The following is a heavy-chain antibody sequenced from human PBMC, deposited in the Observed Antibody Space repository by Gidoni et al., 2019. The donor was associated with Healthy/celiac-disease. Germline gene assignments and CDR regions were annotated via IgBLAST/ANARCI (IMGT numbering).Heavy chain of an antibody. D-gene: IGHD5-12*01. V-gene: IGHV3-21*01. CDR3: ARDGYNPAWDY. J-gene: IGHJ4*02. Sequence: EVQLVESGGGVVKPGGSLRLSCAASGFTFSSYSMNWVRQAPGKGLEWVSSMSSSSSYIYYADSVKGRFTISRDNAKNSLYLQMNSLRAEDTAVYYCARDGYNPAWDYWGQGTLVTVSS. CDR1: GFTFSSYS. CDR2: MSSSSSYI.